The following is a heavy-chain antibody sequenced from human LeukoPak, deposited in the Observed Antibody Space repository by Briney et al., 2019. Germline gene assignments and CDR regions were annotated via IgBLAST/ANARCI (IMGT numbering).Heavy chain of an antibody. Sequence: GASVKVPCKASRGTFSSYTISWVRQAPGQGLEWMGGIIPIFGTANYAQKFQGRVTITADESTSTAYMELSSLRSEDTAVYYCATSYYYDGSDYYCTDYWGQGTLVTVSS. V-gene: IGHV1-69*13. CDR2: IIPIFGTA. CDR3: ATSYYYDGSDYYCTDY. D-gene: IGHD3-22*01. J-gene: IGHJ4*02. CDR1: RGTFSSYT.